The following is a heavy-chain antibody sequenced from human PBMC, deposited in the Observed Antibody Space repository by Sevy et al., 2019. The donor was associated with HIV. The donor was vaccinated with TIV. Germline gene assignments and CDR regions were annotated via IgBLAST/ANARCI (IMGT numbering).Heavy chain of an antibody. V-gene: IGHV3-23*01. CDR3: AKDGYKPSVGDENYYYYYMDV. J-gene: IGHJ6*03. Sequence: GGSLRLSCAASGFTFSSYAMSWVRQAPGKGLEWVSAISGSGGRTYYADSVKGRFTISRDNSKNTLYLQMKSLRAEDTAVYYCAKDGYKPSVGDENYYYYYMDVWGKGTTVTVSS. CDR2: ISGSGGRT. CDR1: GFTFSSYA. D-gene: IGHD1-20*01.